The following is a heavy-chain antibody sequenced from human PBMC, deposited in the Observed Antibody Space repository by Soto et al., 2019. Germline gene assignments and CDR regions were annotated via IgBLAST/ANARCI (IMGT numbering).Heavy chain of an antibody. V-gene: IGHV1-69*08. CDR3: ARDARDYDILTGPL. CDR2: IIPILGIA. D-gene: IGHD3-9*01. J-gene: IGHJ6*02. Sequence: QVQLVQSGAEVKKPGSSVKVSCKASGGTFSSYTISWVRQAPGQGLEWMGRIIPILGIANYAQKFQGRVTITSEKSPSTAYMELSSLRSEDTAVYYCARDARDYDILTGPLWGQGTTVTVSS. CDR1: GGTFSSYT.